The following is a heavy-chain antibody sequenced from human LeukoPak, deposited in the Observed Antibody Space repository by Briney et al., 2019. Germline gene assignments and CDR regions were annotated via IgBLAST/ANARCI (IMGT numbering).Heavy chain of an antibody. CDR1: GFTFSSYA. V-gene: IGHV3-30-3*02. Sequence: GGSLRLSCAASGFTFSSYAMHWVRQAPGKGLEWVAVISYDGSNKYYADSVKGRFTISRDNSKNTLYLQMNSLRAEDTAVYYCPSAGSSETWGQGTLVTVSS. D-gene: IGHD6-25*01. CDR2: ISYDGSNK. CDR3: PSAGSSET. J-gene: IGHJ5*02.